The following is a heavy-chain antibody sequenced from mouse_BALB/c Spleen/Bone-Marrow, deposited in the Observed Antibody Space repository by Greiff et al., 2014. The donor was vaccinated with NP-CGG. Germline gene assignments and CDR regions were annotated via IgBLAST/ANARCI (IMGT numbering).Heavy chain of an antibody. Sequence: DVKLQESGGGLVKSGGSLKLSCAASGFTFSSYGMSWVRQTPEKRLEWVATISGGGSYTYFSDSVKGRFTTSRDNAKNNLNLQMSSLRSEDTALYYCARSFGSSYWYFDVWGAGTTVTVSS. CDR1: GFTFSSYG. J-gene: IGHJ1*01. V-gene: IGHV5-9-2*01. D-gene: IGHD1-1*01. CDR2: ISGGGSYT. CDR3: ARSFGSSYWYFDV.